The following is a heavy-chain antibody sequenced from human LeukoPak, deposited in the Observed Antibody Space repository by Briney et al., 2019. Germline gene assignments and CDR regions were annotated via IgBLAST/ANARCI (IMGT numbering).Heavy chain of an antibody. CDR2: IWYDGSNK. J-gene: IGHJ4*02. CDR1: GFTFSSYG. Sequence: EPGRSLRLSCAASGFTFSSYGMHWVRQAPGKGLEWVAVIWYDGSNKYYADSVKGRFTISRDNSKNTLYLQMNSLRAEDTAVYYCARDGGDIVATIFNGYFDYWGQGTLVTVSS. V-gene: IGHV3-33*01. CDR3: ARDGGDIVATIFNGYFDY. D-gene: IGHD5-12*01.